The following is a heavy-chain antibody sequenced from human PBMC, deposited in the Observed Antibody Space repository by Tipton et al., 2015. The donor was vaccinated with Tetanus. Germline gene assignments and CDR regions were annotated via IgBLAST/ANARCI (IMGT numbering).Heavy chain of an antibody. CDR2: IHPSGIT. Sequence: TLSLTCAVYGGSFSNYYLTWIRQPPGQGLEWIGEIHPSGITNYNPSLINRVTISVDTSKNQFSLRLTSVTAADTAVYFCARGSRFWFDYWGQGTLVTVSS. V-gene: IGHV4-34*01. CDR1: GGSFSNYY. J-gene: IGHJ4*02. CDR3: ARGSRFWFDY.